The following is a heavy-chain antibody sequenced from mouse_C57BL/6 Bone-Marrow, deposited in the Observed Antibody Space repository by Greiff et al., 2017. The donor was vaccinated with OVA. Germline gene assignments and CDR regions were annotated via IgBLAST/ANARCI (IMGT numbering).Heavy chain of an antibody. CDR1: GYTFTSYW. J-gene: IGHJ3*01. V-gene: IGHV1-74*01. CDR2: IHPSDSDT. CDR3: AIVVYYYGSSFAY. D-gene: IGHD1-1*01. Sequence: VQLQQPGAELVKPGASVKVSCKASGYTFTSYWMHWVKQRPGQGLEWIGRIHPSDSDTNYNQKFKGKATLTVDKSSSTAYMQLSSLTSEDSAVYYCAIVVYYYGSSFAYWGQGTLVTVSA.